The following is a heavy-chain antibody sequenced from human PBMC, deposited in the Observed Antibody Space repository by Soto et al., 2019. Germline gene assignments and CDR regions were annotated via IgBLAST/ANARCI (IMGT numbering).Heavy chain of an antibody. D-gene: IGHD1-20*01. CDR3: ARGVYNWNDEDALDY. CDR2: INPSGGST. J-gene: IGHJ4*02. Sequence: ASVTVSCKASGYTLTSYYMQWVRQAPGQGLEWMGIINPSGGSTSYAQKFQGRVTMTRDTSTSTVYMELSSLRSEDTAVYYCARGVYNWNDEDALDYWGQGTLVTVSS. V-gene: IGHV1-46*01. CDR1: GYTLTSYY.